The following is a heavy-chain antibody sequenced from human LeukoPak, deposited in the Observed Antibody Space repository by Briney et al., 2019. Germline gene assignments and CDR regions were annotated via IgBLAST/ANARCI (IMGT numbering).Heavy chain of an antibody. CDR2: TSSDLNVK. CDR3: ARDRYGDYIYYFDY. D-gene: IGHD4-17*01. CDR1: GFTFRNYV. Sequence: GGSLRLSCAASGFTFRNYVIHWVRQAPGKGLEWVAVTSSDLNVKLYADSVKGRFTISRDNSKDTLYLQMNSLRAEDTAVYYCARDRYGDYIYYFDYWGQGTLVTVSS. V-gene: IGHV3-30-3*01. J-gene: IGHJ4*02.